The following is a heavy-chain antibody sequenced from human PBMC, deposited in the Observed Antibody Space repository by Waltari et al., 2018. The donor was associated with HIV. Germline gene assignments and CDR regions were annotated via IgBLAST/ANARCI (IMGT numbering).Heavy chain of an antibody. CDR2: ISSTSTTI. J-gene: IGHJ4*02. CDR3: ARDITLTPGPDY. Sequence: EVHLVESGGGPVQPGGSLRLSCAASGFTLGTYSMNWVRQAPGKGLEWISYISSTSTTIFYADPVKGRFTISRDNAKNSLDLQMNNLRAEDTAVYYCARDITLTPGPDYWGQGTLVTVSS. D-gene: IGHD3-16*01. CDR1: GFTLGTYS. V-gene: IGHV3-48*01.